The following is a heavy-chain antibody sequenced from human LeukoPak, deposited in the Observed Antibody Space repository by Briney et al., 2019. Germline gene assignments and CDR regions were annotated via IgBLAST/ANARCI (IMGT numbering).Heavy chain of an antibody. CDR3: AAPSTYNWNDEAFDY. CDR2: IYYSGST. Sequence: SETLSLTCTVSGGSISSYYWSWIRQPPGKGLEWIGYIYYSGSTNYNPSLKSRVTISVDTSKNQFSLKLSSVTAADTAVYYCAAPSTYNWNDEAFDYWGQGTLVTVSS. V-gene: IGHV4-59*08. D-gene: IGHD1-1*01. J-gene: IGHJ4*02. CDR1: GGSISSYY.